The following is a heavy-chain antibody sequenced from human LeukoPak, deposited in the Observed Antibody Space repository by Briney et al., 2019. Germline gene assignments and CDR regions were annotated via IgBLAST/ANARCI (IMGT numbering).Heavy chain of an antibody. D-gene: IGHD3-3*01. CDR1: GFTFSNYA. Sequence: PGGSLRLSCAASGFTFSNYAMSWVRQAPGKGLEWVSAISGSGGSTYYADSVKGRFTISRDNAKNSLYLQMNSLRAEDTAVYYCASLEWFENWFDPWGQGTLVTVSS. J-gene: IGHJ5*02. CDR2: ISGSGGST. CDR3: ASLEWFENWFDP. V-gene: IGHV3-23*01.